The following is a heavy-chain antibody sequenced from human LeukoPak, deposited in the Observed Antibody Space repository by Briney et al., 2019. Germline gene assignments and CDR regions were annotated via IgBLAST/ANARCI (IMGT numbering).Heavy chain of an antibody. CDR2: INSDGSST. V-gene: IGHV3-74*01. Sequence: GGSLRLSCAASGFTFSSYWMHWVRQAPGKGLVWVSRINSDGSSTSYADSVKGRFTISRDNSKNTLYLQMNSLRAEDTAVYYCARDRRGWCRFDYWGQGTLVTVSS. CDR1: GFTFSSYW. D-gene: IGHD6-19*01. J-gene: IGHJ4*02. CDR3: ARDRRGWCRFDY.